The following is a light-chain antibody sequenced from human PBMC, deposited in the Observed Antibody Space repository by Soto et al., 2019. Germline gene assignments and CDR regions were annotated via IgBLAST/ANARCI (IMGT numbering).Light chain of an antibody. J-gene: IGKJ5*01. Sequence: VMTQPPLSLSVTPGELASMSCRFSQSTLRNNEQNYFDWYLQKPGQSPQLLIYLGPNRAPGVPDRFRGSGSGTDFTLKISRVEAEDVGVYYCMQALQTPLTFGQGTRLEIK. CDR2: LGP. CDR1: QSTLRNNEQNY. V-gene: IGKV2-28*01. CDR3: MQALQTPLT.